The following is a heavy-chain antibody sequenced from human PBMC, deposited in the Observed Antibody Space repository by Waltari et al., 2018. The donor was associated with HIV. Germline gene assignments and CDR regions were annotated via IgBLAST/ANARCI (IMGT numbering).Heavy chain of an antibody. D-gene: IGHD2-21*01. Sequence: EVRLVQSGGGLVQPGGRPRLSCPASGFTFRPYRMNWVRQAPGMGLEWIAYISGTSSVIYYADSVKGRFTISRDNANSSLYLQMDSLRAEDTAVYFCASPITMIAGFDSWGQGTLVTVSS. CDR1: GFTFRPYR. CDR2: ISGTSSVI. J-gene: IGHJ4*02. V-gene: IGHV3-48*04. CDR3: ASPITMIAGFDS.